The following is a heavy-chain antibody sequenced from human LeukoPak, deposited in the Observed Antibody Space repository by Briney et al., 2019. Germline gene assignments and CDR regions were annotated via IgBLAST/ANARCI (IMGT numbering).Heavy chain of an antibody. D-gene: IGHD2-15*01. CDR3: ARVLGYSVVVAANPPDY. Sequence: ASVKVSCKASGYTFTSYYMHWVRQAPGQGLEWMGIINPSGGSTSYAQKFQGRVTMTRDTSTSTVYMELSGLRSEDTAVYYCARVLGYSVVVAANPPDYWGQGTLVTVSS. CDR2: INPSGGST. J-gene: IGHJ4*02. CDR1: GYTFTSYY. V-gene: IGHV1-46*01.